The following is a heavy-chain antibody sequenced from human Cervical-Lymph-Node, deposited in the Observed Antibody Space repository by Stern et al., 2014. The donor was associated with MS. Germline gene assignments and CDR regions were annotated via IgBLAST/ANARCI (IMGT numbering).Heavy chain of an antibody. CDR3: ARGSHSFDV. Sequence: VQLVESGGGLVQPGGSLRLSCAASGFTSSDHDMDWVRQAPGKGLEWFGRTRNKANSNTTVSAASVTGRFAISSDDSENSVYLQRNSLKIEDTAVYYCARGSHSFDVWGQGTTVTVSS. J-gene: IGHJ6*02. D-gene: IGHD1-26*01. V-gene: IGHV3-72*01. CDR2: TRNKANSNTT. CDR1: GFTSSDHD.